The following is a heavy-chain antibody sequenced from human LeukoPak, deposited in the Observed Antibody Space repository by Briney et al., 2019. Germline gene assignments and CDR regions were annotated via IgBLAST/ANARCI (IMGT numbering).Heavy chain of an antibody. CDR3: AKDFYYGSSGPFDC. V-gene: IGHV3-9*01. D-gene: IGHD3-22*01. Sequence: QAGGSLRLSCAASGFTFDDYAMHWVRQAPGKGLEWVSGISWNSGSIGYADSVKGRFTISRDNAKNSLYLQMNSLRAEDTALYYCAKDFYYGSSGPFDCWGQGTVVTVSS. CDR2: ISWNSGSI. CDR1: GFTFDDYA. J-gene: IGHJ4*02.